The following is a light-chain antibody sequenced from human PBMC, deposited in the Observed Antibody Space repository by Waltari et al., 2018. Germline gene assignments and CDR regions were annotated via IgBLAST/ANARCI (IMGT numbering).Light chain of an antibody. CDR3: AAWDDSLNGWV. CDR2: NDE. Sequence: QSVLTQPPSASGTPGQSVTISCSGSSSHIATNSVNWDQQLPGSAPKLLIYNDEHRPSGVPDRFSGSKSGTSASLAIRGLQSEDEADYYCAAWDDSLNGWVFGGGTKLTVL. V-gene: IGLV1-44*01. J-gene: IGLJ3*02. CDR1: SSHIATNS.